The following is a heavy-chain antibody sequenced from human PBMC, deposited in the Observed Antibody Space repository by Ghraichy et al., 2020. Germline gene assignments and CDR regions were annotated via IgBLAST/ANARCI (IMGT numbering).Heavy chain of an antibody. Sequence: PETLSLTCAVYGGSFSGYYWSWIRQPPGKGLEWIGEINHSGSTNYNPSLKSRVTISVDTSKNQFSLKLSSVTAADTAVYYCAKRGYCSSTSCFTSKGSWFDPWGQGTLVTVSP. V-gene: IGHV4-34*01. D-gene: IGHD2-2*02. CDR1: GGSFSGYY. J-gene: IGHJ5*02. CDR3: AKRGYCSSTSCFTSKGSWFDP. CDR2: INHSGST.